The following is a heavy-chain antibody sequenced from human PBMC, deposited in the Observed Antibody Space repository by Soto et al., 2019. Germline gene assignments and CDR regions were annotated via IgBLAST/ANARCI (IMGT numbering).Heavy chain of an antibody. CDR2: ISSSSSYI. V-gene: IGHV3-21*01. D-gene: IGHD1-1*01. CDR3: ARDHPKVPGRDAFDI. CDR1: GFTFSSYS. Sequence: GGSLRLSCAASGFTFSSYSMNWVRQAPGKGLEWVSSISSSSSYIYYADSVKGRFTISRDNAKNSLYLQMNSLRAEDTAVYYCARDHPKVPGRDAFDIWGQGTMVTVSS. J-gene: IGHJ3*02.